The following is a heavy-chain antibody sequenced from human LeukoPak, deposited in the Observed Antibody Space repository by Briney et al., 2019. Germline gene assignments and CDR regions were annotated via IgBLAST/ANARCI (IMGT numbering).Heavy chain of an antibody. Sequence: ASVKVACKASGGTFISYAISWVRQAPGQGLEWMGGIIAIFGTANYAQKFQGRVTITPDKSTSTAYMELSSLRSEDTAVYYCALWFGELSSDYWGQGTLVTVSS. CDR3: ALWFGELSSDY. CDR2: IIAIFGTA. V-gene: IGHV1-69*06. D-gene: IGHD3-10*01. J-gene: IGHJ4*02. CDR1: GGTFISYA.